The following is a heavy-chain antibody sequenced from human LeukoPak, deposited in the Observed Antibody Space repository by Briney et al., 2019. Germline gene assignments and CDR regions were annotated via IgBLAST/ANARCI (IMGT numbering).Heavy chain of an antibody. J-gene: IGHJ5*02. Sequence: ASVKVSCKASGYTFTGYYMHWVRQAPGQGLEWMGWINPNSGGTNYAQKFQGRVTMTRDTSISTAYMELSRLRSDDTAVYYCARDHVDTAMGNPWGQGTLVTVSS. CDR1: GYTFTGYY. CDR2: INPNSGGT. D-gene: IGHD5-18*01. CDR3: ARDHVDTAMGNP. V-gene: IGHV1-2*02.